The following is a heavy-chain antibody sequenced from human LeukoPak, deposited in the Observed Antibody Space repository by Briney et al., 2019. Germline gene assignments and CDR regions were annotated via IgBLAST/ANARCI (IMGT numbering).Heavy chain of an antibody. Sequence: GASVKVSCKVSGYTLTELSMHWVRQAPGKGLEWMGGFDPEDGETIYAQKFQGRVTMTEDTSTDTAYMELSSLRSDDTAVYYCATQVLRYFDWLLPYNWFDPWGQGTLVTVSS. CDR1: GYTLTELS. CDR3: ATQVLRYFDWLLPYNWFDP. D-gene: IGHD3-9*01. J-gene: IGHJ5*02. V-gene: IGHV1-24*01. CDR2: FDPEDGET.